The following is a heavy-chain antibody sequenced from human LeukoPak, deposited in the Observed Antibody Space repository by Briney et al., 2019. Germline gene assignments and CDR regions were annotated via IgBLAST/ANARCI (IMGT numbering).Heavy chain of an antibody. Sequence: VGSLRLSRAASGFTFRSYAMSWVRQAPRKGLEWVSATSGSGGGTYYADSVKGRFTNSRGNSKNTLYLQINSLRAGDTAVYFCAKDRISMVRGVILGEYWGRGTLVTVSS. CDR2: TSGSGGGT. D-gene: IGHD3-10*01. J-gene: IGHJ4*02. CDR3: AKDRISMVRGVILGEY. V-gene: IGHV3-23*01. CDR1: GFTFRSYA.